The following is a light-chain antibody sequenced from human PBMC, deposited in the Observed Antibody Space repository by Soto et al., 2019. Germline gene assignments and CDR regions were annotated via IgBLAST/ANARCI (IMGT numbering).Light chain of an antibody. J-gene: IGKJ1*01. V-gene: IGKV1-6*01. CDR2: AAS. CDR3: LQYYNFPWT. CDR1: QDIRST. Sequence: AIQMTQSPSSLSASVGDRVAISCRASQDIRSTLAWYQQKPGEAPKLLIFAASNLQSGVPSRFSGSGSVTDFTLAITGLQPEDFATYYCLQYYNFPWTFGQGTKVDIK.